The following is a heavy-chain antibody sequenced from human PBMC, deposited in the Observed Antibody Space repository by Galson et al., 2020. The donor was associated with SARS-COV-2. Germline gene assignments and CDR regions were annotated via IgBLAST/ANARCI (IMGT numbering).Heavy chain of an antibody. V-gene: IGHV3-53*01. J-gene: IGHJ4*02. CDR2: IYSGGTR. CDR1: GFTVSSNY. Sequence: GGSLRLSCAASGFTVSSNYMNWVRQAPGKGLEWVSVIYSGGTRYYADSVKGRFTVSRDNSKNTLYLQMSSLRAEDTAVYYCARKTCRGACFSGYYFDYWGQGTLVTVSS. CDR3: ARKTCRGACFSGYYFDY. D-gene: IGHD2-21*01.